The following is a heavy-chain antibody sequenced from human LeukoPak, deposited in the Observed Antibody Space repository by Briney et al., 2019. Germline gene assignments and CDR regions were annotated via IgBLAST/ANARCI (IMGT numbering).Heavy chain of an antibody. D-gene: IGHD2-2*01. CDR2: IIPILGIA. Sequence: ASVKVSCKASGGTFSSYAISWVRQAPGQGIEWVGRIIPILGIANYAQKFQGRVTITADKSTSTAYMELSSLRSEDTAVYYCASSYCSSTCCYNKGFDYWGQGTLVTVSS. CDR3: ASSYCSSTCCYNKGFDY. CDR1: GGTFSSYA. V-gene: IGHV1-69*04. J-gene: IGHJ4*02.